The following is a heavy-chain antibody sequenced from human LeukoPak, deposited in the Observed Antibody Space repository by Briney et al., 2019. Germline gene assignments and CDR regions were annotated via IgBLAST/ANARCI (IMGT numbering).Heavy chain of an antibody. CDR3: ARVVVAARAIDF. CDR1: GGSISSSSYY. Sequence: PSETLSLTCTVSGGSISSSSYYWGWIRQPPGKGLEWIGSIYYSGSTYYNPSLKSRVTISVDTSKNQFSLRLTSATAADTAVYYCARVVVAARAIDFWGQGTLVTVSS. D-gene: IGHD2-15*01. V-gene: IGHV4-39*07. J-gene: IGHJ4*02. CDR2: IYYSGST.